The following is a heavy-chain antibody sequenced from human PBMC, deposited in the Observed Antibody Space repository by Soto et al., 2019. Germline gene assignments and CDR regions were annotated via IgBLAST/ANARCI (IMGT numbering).Heavy chain of an antibody. CDR1: GDSVSGSTYY. CDR2: MYHSGST. J-gene: IGHJ5*02. Sequence: PSETLSLTCTVSGDSVSGSTYYWSWIRQHPGKGLEWIGYMYHSGSTYYNPSLKSRVTISLDTSKNQFSLKLTSVTAADTAVYYCARSVFPWGQGTLVTV. V-gene: IGHV4-31*03. CDR3: ARSVFP.